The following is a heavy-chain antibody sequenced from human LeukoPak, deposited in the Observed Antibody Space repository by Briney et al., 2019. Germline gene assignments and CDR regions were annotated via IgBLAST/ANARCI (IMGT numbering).Heavy chain of an antibody. CDR2: ITPFNGNT. CDR1: GYTFTSYG. CDR3: ARSDDPTDPYGMDV. J-gene: IGHJ6*02. D-gene: IGHD3-16*01. V-gene: IGHV1-45*02. Sequence: SVKVSCKASGYTFTSYGISWVRQAPGQALEWMGWITPFNGNTNYAQKFQDRVTITRDRSMSTACMELSSLRSEDTAMYYCARSDDPTDPYGMDVWGQGTTVTVSS.